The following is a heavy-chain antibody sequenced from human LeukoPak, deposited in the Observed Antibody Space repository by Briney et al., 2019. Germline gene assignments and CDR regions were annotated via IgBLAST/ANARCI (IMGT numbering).Heavy chain of an antibody. D-gene: IGHD3-16*01. V-gene: IGHV1-69*05. CDR3: ARVSQGGTLIDY. Sequence: GASVKVSCKASGGTFSSYAISWVRQAPGQGLEWMGGIIPIFGTANYAQKFQGRVTMTRDTSTSTVYMELSSLRSEDTAVYYCARVSQGGTLIDYWGQGTLVTVSS. CDR2: IIPIFGTA. J-gene: IGHJ4*02. CDR1: GGTFSSYA.